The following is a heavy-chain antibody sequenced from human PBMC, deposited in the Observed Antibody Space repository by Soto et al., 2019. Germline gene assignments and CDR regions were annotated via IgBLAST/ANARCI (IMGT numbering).Heavy chain of an antibody. Sequence: PSETLSLTCTVSGGSISSYYWSWIRQPPGKGLEWIGYIYYSGSTNYNPSLKSRVTISVDTSKNQFSLKLSSVTAADTAVYYCAVGSSGFYYIYWGQGIQVTVSS. CDR2: IYYSGST. V-gene: IGHV4-59*08. CDR1: GGSISSYY. D-gene: IGHD1-26*01. J-gene: IGHJ4*02. CDR3: AVGSSGFYYIY.